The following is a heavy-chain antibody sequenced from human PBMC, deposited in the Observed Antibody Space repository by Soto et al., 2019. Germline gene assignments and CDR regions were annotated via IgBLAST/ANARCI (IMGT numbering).Heavy chain of an antibody. CDR2: IYSTGNT. Sequence: EVKLVESGGGLVQHGGSLRLSCAASGVTVSNHYMTWVRQAPGKGLELVSSIYSTGNTFYADSVKGRFTISRDNSKNTLYLQMNSLRVEDTAVYYCARNVPVTTLGYWGQGTLVTVSS. J-gene: IGHJ4*02. CDR3: ARNVPVTTLGY. D-gene: IGHD4-17*01. V-gene: IGHV3-66*01. CDR1: GVTVSNHY.